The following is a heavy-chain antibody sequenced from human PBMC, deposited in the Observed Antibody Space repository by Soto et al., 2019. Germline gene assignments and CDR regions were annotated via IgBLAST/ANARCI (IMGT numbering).Heavy chain of an antibody. V-gene: IGHV1-18*01. CDR3: ARGRRLYQLLSRRRAERGAFDI. J-gene: IGHJ3*02. CDR1: GYTFTSYG. D-gene: IGHD2-2*01. CDR2: ISAYNGNT. Sequence: ASVKVSCKASGYTFTSYGISWVRQAPGQGLEWMGWISAYNGNTNYAQKLQGRVTMTTDTSTSTAHMELRSLRSDDTAVYYCARGRRLYQLLSRRRAERGAFDIWGQGTMVTVSS.